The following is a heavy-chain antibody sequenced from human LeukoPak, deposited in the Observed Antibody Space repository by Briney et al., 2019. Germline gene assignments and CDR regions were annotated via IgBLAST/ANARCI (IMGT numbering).Heavy chain of an antibody. CDR3: ALQMGI. J-gene: IGHJ3*02. CDR1: GGSISSYY. Sequence: SETLSLTCTASGGSISSYYWSWIRQPPGKGLEWIGEINHSGSTNYNPSLKSRVTISVDTSKNQFSLKLSSVTAADTAVYYCALQMGIWGQGTMVTVSS. CDR2: INHSGST. V-gene: IGHV4-34*01. D-gene: IGHD4-11*01.